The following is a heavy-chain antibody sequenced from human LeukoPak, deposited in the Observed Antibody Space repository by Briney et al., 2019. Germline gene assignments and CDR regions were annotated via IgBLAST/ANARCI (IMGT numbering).Heavy chain of an antibody. J-gene: IGHJ3*02. Sequence: GGSLRLSCAASGFTFSSYWMSWVRQAPGKGLEWVANIKQDGSEKYYVDSVKGRFTISRDNSKNTLYLQMNSLRAEDTAVYYCWRFLDAFDIWGQGTMVTVSS. CDR3: WRFLDAFDI. D-gene: IGHD3-3*01. CDR2: IKQDGSEK. V-gene: IGHV3-7*02. CDR1: GFTFSSYW.